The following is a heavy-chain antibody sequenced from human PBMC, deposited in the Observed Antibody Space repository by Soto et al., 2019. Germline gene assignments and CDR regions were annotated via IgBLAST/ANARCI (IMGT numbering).Heavy chain of an antibody. J-gene: IGHJ5*01. CDR3: STRAYDTNGYYRFDP. V-gene: IGHV4-34*01. CDR2: INHSGRV. CDR1: GGSFSGHS. Sequence: SETLSLTCAVYGGSFSGHSWTWIRPSPGKGLEWIGDINHSGRVNYSPSLKSRVTISLDTSKNQFSLTLSAVTAADTAMYSCSTRAYDTNGYYRFDPWGQGTLVTVSS. D-gene: IGHD3-22*01.